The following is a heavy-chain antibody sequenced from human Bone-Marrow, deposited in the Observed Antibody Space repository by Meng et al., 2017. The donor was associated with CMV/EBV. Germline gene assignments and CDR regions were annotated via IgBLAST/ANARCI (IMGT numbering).Heavy chain of an antibody. Sequence: GGSLRLSCAASGFTFSRDGMHWVRQAPGKGLEWVAVILYDGSNKHYADSVKGRFTISRDNSKNTLYLQMNSLRAEDTAVYYCARECGDLGYCSSTSCWNDAFDIWGQGTMVTVSS. CDR1: GFTFSRDG. CDR2: ILYDGSNK. D-gene: IGHD2-2*01. J-gene: IGHJ3*02. CDR3: ARECGDLGYCSSTSCWNDAFDI. V-gene: IGHV3-30*03.